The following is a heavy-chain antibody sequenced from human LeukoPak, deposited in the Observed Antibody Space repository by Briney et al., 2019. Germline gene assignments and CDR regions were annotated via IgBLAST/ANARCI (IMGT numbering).Heavy chain of an antibody. Sequence: ASVKVSCKASGYTFTSYDINWVRQATGQGLEWTGWMNPNSGNTGYAQKFQGRVTMTRNTSISTAYMELSSLRSEDTAVYYCARGLARRWELLGHWGQGTLVTVSS. J-gene: IGHJ4*02. CDR2: MNPNSGNT. CDR3: ARGLARRWELLGH. D-gene: IGHD1-26*01. V-gene: IGHV1-8*01. CDR1: GYTFTSYD.